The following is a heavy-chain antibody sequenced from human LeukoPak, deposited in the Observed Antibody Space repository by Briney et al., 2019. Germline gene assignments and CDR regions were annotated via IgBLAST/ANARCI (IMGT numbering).Heavy chain of an antibody. CDR1: GGTFGSYA. CDR3: AYIVVVPAASDEAFDI. CDR2: IIPIFGTA. J-gene: IGHJ3*02. D-gene: IGHD2-2*01. V-gene: IGHV1-69*13. Sequence: SVKVSCKASGGTFGSYAIGWVRQAPGQGLEWMGGIIPIFGTANYAQKFQGRVTITADESTSTAYMELSSLRSEDTAVYYCAYIVVVPAASDEAFDIWGQGTMVTVSS.